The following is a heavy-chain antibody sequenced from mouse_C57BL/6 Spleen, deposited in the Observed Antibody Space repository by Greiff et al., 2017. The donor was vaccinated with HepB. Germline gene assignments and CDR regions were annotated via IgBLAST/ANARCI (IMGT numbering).Heavy chain of an antibody. CDR1: GYTFTSYW. CDR2: IDPSDSET. J-gene: IGHJ3*01. CDR3: ARSAYYDYDEWFAY. V-gene: IGHV1-52*01. D-gene: IGHD2-4*01. Sequence: QVQLKQPGAELVRPGSSVKLSCKASGYTFTSYWMHWVKQRPIQGLEWIGNIDPSDSETHYNQKFKDKATLTVDKSSSTAYMQLSSLTSEDSAVYYCARSAYYDYDEWFAYWGQGTLVTVSA.